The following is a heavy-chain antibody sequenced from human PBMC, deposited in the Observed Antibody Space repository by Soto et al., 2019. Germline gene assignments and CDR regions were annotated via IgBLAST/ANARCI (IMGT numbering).Heavy chain of an antibody. J-gene: IGHJ5*02. D-gene: IGHD3-10*01. CDR2: MNPHRGNT. Sequence: QVQLVQSGAEVKKPGASVKVSCKASGYPFTSYDIYWVLQATGQGLEWMGWMNPHRGNTGYAQKFQGRVNRTRTTSRNTANKELSSQRSEDTAEYYGARINEGSGSTRSEAWGQGTLVTVSS. V-gene: IGHV1-8*01. CDR1: GYPFTSYD. CDR3: ARINEGSGSTRSEA.